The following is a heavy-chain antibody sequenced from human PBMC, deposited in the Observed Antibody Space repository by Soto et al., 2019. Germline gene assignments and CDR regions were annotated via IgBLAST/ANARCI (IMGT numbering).Heavy chain of an antibody. CDR3: ARGADSSGYYASLDY. D-gene: IGHD3-22*01. V-gene: IGHV4-4*02. CDR2: IYHSGST. CDR1: GGSISSSNW. Sequence: SETLSLTCAVSGGSISSSNWWSWVRQPPGKGLEWIGEIYHSGSTNYNPSLKSRVTISVDKSKNQFSLKLSSVSAADTAVYYCARGADSSGYYASLDYWGQGTLVTVSS. J-gene: IGHJ4*02.